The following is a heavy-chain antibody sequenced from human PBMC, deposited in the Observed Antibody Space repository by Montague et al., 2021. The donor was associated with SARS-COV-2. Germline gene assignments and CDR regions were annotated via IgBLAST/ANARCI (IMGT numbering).Heavy chain of an antibody. CDR2: ITWDSGTL. CDR3: AKDFDYYDSSGYFDY. J-gene: IGHJ4*02. Sequence: SRRISCAASGFTFGDHAMHWVRQAPGKGPEWISGITWDSGTLGYSDSVKGRFTISRDNAKNSLYLQMNSLRVGDTALYYCAKDFDYYDSSGYFDYWGQGTLVTVSS. CDR1: GFTFGDHA. V-gene: IGHV3-9*01. D-gene: IGHD3-22*01.